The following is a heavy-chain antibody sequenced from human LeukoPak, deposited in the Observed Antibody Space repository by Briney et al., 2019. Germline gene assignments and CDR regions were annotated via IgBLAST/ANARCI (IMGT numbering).Heavy chain of an antibody. V-gene: IGHV1-46*01. D-gene: IGHD6-25*01. CDR1: GGTFSSYT. CDR3: ASHKSGWQQTYFDF. CDR2: INPSGSGT. J-gene: IGHJ4*02. Sequence: ASVKVSCKTSGGTFSSYTITWVRQAPGQGLEWMAKINPSGSGTSYAQKFQGRVSVTRDTSTGTVYMELSSLTSEDTAVYYCASHKSGWQQTYFDFWGQGILVTVSS.